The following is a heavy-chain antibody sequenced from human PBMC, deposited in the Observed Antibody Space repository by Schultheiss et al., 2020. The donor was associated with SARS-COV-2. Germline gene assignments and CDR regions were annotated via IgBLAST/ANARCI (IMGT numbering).Heavy chain of an antibody. V-gene: IGHV1-18*01. D-gene: IGHD6-13*01. Sequence: ASVKVSCKASGYTFTSYDINWVRQATGQGLEWMGWISAYNGNTNYAQKLQGRVTMTTDTSTSTAYMELRSLRSDDTAVYYCARDNLYSSSFDAFDIWGQGTMVTVSS. J-gene: IGHJ3*02. CDR3: ARDNLYSSSFDAFDI. CDR2: ISAYNGNT. CDR1: GYTFTSYD.